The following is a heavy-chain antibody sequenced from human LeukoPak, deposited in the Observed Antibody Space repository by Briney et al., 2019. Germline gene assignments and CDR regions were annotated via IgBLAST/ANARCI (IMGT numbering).Heavy chain of an antibody. J-gene: IGHJ4*02. CDR3: AKGGWYQYYFDY. Sequence: GGSLRLSCAASGFTFSSYAMSWVRQAPGKGLEWVSAISGSGGSTYYADSVKGRFTISKDNSKNTLYLQMNSLRAEDTAVYYCAKGGWYQYYFDYWGQGTLVTVSS. D-gene: IGHD6-19*01. CDR1: GFTFSSYA. CDR2: ISGSGGST. V-gene: IGHV3-23*01.